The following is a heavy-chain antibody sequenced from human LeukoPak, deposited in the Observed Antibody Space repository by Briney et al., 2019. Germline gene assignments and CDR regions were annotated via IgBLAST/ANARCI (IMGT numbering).Heavy chain of an antibody. CDR1: GYSISSGYY. V-gene: IGHV4-38-2*01. J-gene: IGHJ4*02. CDR2: IYHSGST. Sequence: SETLSLTCAVSGYSISSGYYWGWIRQPPGKGLEWIGSIYHSGSTYYNPSLKSRVTISVDTSKNQFSLKLSSVTAADTAVYYCAKLMGYYDFWSGYSFDYWGQGTLVTVS. D-gene: IGHD3-3*01. CDR3: AKLMGYYDFWSGYSFDY.